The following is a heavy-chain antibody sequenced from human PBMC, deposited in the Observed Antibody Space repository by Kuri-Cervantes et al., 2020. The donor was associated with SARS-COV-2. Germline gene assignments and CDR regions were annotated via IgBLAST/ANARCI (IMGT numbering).Heavy chain of an antibody. V-gene: IGHV1-69*13. CDR3: ARDRGYCSGGSCPPLRP. Sequence: SVKVSCKASGGTFSSYAISWVRQAPGQGLEWMGGIIPIFGTANYAQKFQGRVAITADESTSTAYMELSSLRSEDTAVYYCARDRGYCSGGSCPPLRPWGQGTLVTVSS. D-gene: IGHD2-15*01. CDR1: GGTFSSYA. J-gene: IGHJ5*02. CDR2: IIPIFGTA.